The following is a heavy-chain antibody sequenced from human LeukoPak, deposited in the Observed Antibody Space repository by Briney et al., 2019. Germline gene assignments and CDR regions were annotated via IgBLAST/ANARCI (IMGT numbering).Heavy chain of an antibody. Sequence: MAGGSLRLSCAASGFTFSTYSMNWVRQAPGKGLEWVSFISTSSSYIYYADSVKGRFTISRDNSKNSLYLQMNSLRAEDTAVYYCARVGIVGATTGFDYWGQETLVTVSS. V-gene: IGHV3-21*01. CDR2: ISTSSSYI. CDR1: GFTFSTYS. J-gene: IGHJ4*02. CDR3: ARVGIVGATTGFDY. D-gene: IGHD1-26*01.